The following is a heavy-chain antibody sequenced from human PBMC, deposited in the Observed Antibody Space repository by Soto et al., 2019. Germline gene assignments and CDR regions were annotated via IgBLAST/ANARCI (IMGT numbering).Heavy chain of an antibody. V-gene: IGHV6-1*01. J-gene: IGHJ4*02. CDR2: TYYRSNWRH. CDR1: GDSVSSNTAA. Sequence: SQTLSLTCAISGDSVSSNTAAWNWIRSSPSRGLEWLGRTYYRSNWRHDYAVSVKSRITVNPDTPKNHFSLQLNSVTPDDTAVYYCAGGVAGSGFDLWGQGTLVTVSS. CDR3: AGGVAGSGFDL. D-gene: IGHD6-19*01.